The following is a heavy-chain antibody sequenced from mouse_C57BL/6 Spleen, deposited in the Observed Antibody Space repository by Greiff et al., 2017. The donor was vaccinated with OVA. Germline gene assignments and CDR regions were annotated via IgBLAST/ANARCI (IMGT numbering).Heavy chain of an antibody. CDR2: IYPSDSET. Sequence: QVQLQQPGAELVRPGSSVKLSCKASGYTFTSYWMDWVKQRPGQGLEWIGNIYPSDSETHYNQKFKDKATLTVDKSSSTAYMQLSSLTSEDSAVYYCAKGRYWGYFDDWGQGTTLTVSS. V-gene: IGHV1-61*01. J-gene: IGHJ2*01. CDR3: AKGRYWGYFDD. CDR1: GYTFTSYW. D-gene: IGHD1-1*01.